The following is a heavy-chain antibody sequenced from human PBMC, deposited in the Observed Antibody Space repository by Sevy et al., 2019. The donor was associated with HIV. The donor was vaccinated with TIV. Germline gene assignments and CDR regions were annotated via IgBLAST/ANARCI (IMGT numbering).Heavy chain of an antibody. CDR2: IYYSGST. CDR1: GGSISSYY. J-gene: IGHJ6*02. Sequence: SETLSFTCTVSGGSISSYYWSWIRQPPGKGLEWIGYIYYSGSTNYNPSLKSRVTISVDTSKNQFSLKLSSVTAADTAVYYCAGDPATYYDFWSGYYHGMDVWGQGTTVTVSS. D-gene: IGHD3-3*01. CDR3: AGDPATYYDFWSGYYHGMDV. V-gene: IGHV4-59*12.